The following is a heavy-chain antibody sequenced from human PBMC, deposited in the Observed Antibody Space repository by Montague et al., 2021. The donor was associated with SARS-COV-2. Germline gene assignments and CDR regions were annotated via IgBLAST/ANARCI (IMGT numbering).Heavy chain of an antibody. Sequence: SETLSLTCTVSGGSISRNNYYWDWIRQPPGKGLEWIGSIYDSGSTYYNPSLKSRVTISVDTSKNHFSLKLNSVTAADTAVYYCARRGRKLLPVATTIGGFDIWGQGTMVTVSS. CDR1: GGSISRNNYY. CDR2: IYDSGST. D-gene: IGHD5-12*01. CDR3: ARRGRKLLPVATTIGGFDI. J-gene: IGHJ3*02. V-gene: IGHV4-39*02.